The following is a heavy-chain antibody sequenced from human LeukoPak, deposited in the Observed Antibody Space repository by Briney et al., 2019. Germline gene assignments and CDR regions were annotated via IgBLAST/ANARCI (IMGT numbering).Heavy chain of an antibody. D-gene: IGHD4-17*01. J-gene: IGHJ4*02. CDR2: IYYSGST. CDR3: ARSYGDYDENYFDY. V-gene: IGHV4-59*01. CDR1: GVAISSYY. Sequence: SETLSLTCTVSGVAISSYYWSWIRQPPGKGLEWIGYIYYSGSTNYNPSLKSRVTISVDTSKNQFSLKLGSVTAADTAVYYCARSYGDYDENYFDYWGQGTLVTVSS.